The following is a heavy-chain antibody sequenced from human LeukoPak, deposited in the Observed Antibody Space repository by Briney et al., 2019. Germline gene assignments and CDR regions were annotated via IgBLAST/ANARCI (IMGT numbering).Heavy chain of an antibody. D-gene: IGHD3-16*01. CDR1: GGSISSYY. Sequence: PSETLSLTCTVSGGSISSYYWSWIRQPPGKGLERIGYIYYSGSTNYNPSLKSRVTISVDTSKNQFSLKLSSVTAADTAVYYCARDRGGQRGFDYWGQGTLVTVSS. CDR3: ARDRGGQRGFDY. V-gene: IGHV4-59*01. J-gene: IGHJ4*02. CDR2: IYYSGST.